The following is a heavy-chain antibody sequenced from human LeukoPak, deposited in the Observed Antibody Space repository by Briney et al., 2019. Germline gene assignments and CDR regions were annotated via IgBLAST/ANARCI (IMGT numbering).Heavy chain of an antibody. D-gene: IGHD6-13*01. J-gene: IGHJ5*02. CDR1: GGSISSGGYS. CDR3: ARGRIAAAGTRRWFDP. CDR2: IYHSGST. V-gene: IGHV4-30-2*01. Sequence: SQTLSLTCAVSGGSISSGGYSWSWIRQPPGKGLEWIGYIYHSGSTYYNPSLKSRVTISVDRSKNQFSLKLSYVTAADTAVYYCARGRIAAAGTRRWFDPWGQGTLVSVSS.